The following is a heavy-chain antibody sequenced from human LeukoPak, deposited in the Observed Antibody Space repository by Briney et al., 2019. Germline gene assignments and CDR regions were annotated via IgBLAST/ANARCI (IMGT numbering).Heavy chain of an antibody. CDR2: IWYDGSNK. Sequence: GRPLRLSCAASGFTFSSYGMHWVRQAPGKGLEWVAVIWYDGSNKYYADSVKGRFTISRDNSKNTLYLQMNSLRAEDTAVYYCAKDMDTMIVVVQIDYWGQGTLVTVSS. CDR3: AKDMDTMIVVVQIDY. CDR1: GFTFSSYG. V-gene: IGHV3-33*06. J-gene: IGHJ4*02. D-gene: IGHD3-22*01.